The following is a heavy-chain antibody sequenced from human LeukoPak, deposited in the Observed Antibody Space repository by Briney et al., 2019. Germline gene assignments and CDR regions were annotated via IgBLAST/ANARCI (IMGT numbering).Heavy chain of an antibody. J-gene: IGHJ6*03. Sequence: ASVKVSCKASGGTFSSYAISWVRQAPGQGLEWMGIINPSGGSTSYAQKFQGRVTMTRDTSTSTVYMELSSLRSEDTAVYYCATESSIAARRYYYYYMDVWGKGTTVTVSS. CDR1: GGTFSSYA. D-gene: IGHD6-6*01. CDR3: ATESSIAARRYYYYYMDV. CDR2: INPSGGST. V-gene: IGHV1-46*01.